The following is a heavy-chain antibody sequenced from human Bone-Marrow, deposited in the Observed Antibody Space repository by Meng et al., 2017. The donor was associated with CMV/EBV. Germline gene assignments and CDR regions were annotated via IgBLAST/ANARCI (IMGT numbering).Heavy chain of an antibody. CDR1: GFTFSSYS. D-gene: IGHD1-26*01. V-gene: IGHV3-21*01. CDR3: ARDRESYWAY. J-gene: IGHJ4*02. Sequence: GESLKISCAASGFTFSSYSMNWVRQAPGKGLEWVSSISSSSSYIYYADSVKGRFTISRDNAKNSLYLQMNSLRAEDTAVYYCARDRESYWAYWGQGTLVTGSS. CDR2: ISSSSSYI.